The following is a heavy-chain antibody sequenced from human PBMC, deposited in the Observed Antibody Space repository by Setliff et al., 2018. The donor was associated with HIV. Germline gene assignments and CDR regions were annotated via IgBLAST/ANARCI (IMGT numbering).Heavy chain of an antibody. V-gene: IGHV4-59*11. CDR3: ARDRDYGGNRDALDI. Sequence: KPSETLSLTCTVSGGSISSHYWGWVRQPPGKGLEWIGFVYLSGSITYNPSLKSRVTISIDRSKNEFSLKLSSVTAADTALYYCARDRDYGGNRDALDIWGQGIMVTVSS. D-gene: IGHD4-17*01. CDR1: GGSISSHY. CDR2: VYLSGSI. J-gene: IGHJ3*02.